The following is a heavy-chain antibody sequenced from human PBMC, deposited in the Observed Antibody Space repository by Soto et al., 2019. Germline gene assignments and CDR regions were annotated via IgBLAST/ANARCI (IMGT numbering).Heavy chain of an antibody. CDR3: ARSSGYGSQYYYYYYMDV. CDR2: IYYSGST. Sequence: PSETLSLTCTVSGGSISSSSYYWGWIRQPPGKGLEWIGSIYYSGSTYYNPSLKSRVTISVDTSKNQFSLKLSSVTAADTAVYYCARSSGYGSQYYYYYYMDVWGKGTTVTVS. D-gene: IGHD5-12*01. V-gene: IGHV4-39*01. J-gene: IGHJ6*03. CDR1: GGSISSSSYY.